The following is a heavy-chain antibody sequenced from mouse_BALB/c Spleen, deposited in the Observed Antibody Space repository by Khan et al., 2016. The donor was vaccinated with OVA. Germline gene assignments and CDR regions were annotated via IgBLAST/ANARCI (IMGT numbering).Heavy chain of an antibody. CDR1: GHTFTKFG. Sequence: QIQLVQSGPEVKKPGETVKISCKASGHTFTKFGMNWVKQAPGKGLKWMGWINTYTGEPTYADDFNGRFAFSLVTSACTAYLQINNLKNDGTATYFCARPPYFSYVLDNWGQGTSVTVSS. V-gene: IGHV9-3-1*01. CDR2: INTYTGEP. CDR3: ARPPYFSYVLDN. D-gene: IGHD2-10*01. J-gene: IGHJ4*01.